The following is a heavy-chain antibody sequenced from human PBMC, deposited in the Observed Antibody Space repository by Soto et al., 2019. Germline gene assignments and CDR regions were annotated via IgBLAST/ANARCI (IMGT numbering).Heavy chain of an antibody. CDR3: ARDLITMVRGVIITQYYYYGMDV. J-gene: IGHJ6*02. CDR1: GGTFSSYA. CDR2: IIPIFGTA. Sequence: ASVKVSCKASGGTFSSYATSWVRQAPGQGLEWMGGIIPIFGTANYAQKFQGRVTITADESTSTAYMELSSLRSEDTAVYYCARDLITMVRGVIITQYYYYGMDVWGQGTTVTVSS. D-gene: IGHD3-10*01. V-gene: IGHV1-69*13.